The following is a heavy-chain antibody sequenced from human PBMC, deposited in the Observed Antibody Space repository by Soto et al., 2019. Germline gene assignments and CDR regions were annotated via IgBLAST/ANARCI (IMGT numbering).Heavy chain of an antibody. CDR1: GGSVCSSSYY. Sequence: SETPSLSCTVCGGSVCSSSYYGGWIHQPPGKGLEWIGSIYYSGSTYYNPSLKSRVTISVDTSKNQFSLKLSSVTAADTAVYYCARHPAYYDFWSGYYYRAFDIWGQGTMVTVSS. J-gene: IGHJ3*02. CDR3: ARHPAYYDFWSGYYYRAFDI. V-gene: IGHV4-39*01. CDR2: IYYSGST. D-gene: IGHD3-3*01.